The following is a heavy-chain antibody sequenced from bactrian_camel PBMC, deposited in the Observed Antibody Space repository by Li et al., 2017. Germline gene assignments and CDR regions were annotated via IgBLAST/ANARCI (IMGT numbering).Heavy chain of an antibody. CDR2: IYTINGRI. J-gene: IGHJ4*01. V-gene: IGHV3S63*01. Sequence: HVQLVESGGGPVQAGGSLTLTCTVSGFTFDDYDMGWYRQAPGKEREGVAAIYTINGRINYADSVKGRFAIAQQIGNGTVVLEMNNLKPEDTAMYYCAACKRLNSDWSRADNWPYWGQGTQVTVS. D-gene: IGHD8*01. CDR3: AACKRLNSDWSRADNWPY. CDR1: GFTFDDYD.